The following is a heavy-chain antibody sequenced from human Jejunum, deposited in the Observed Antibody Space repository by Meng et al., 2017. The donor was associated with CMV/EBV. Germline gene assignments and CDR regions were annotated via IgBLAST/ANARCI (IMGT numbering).Heavy chain of an antibody. D-gene: IGHD6-13*01. V-gene: IGHV4-30-4*01. Sequence: GGSVSGDTSKWSWIRQTPGKGLEWIGYIYFSVTYSQTYLKNRVTISVDTSKNQFSLELNSVTAADTAVYYCARAPAYTSNWNFDYWGQGALVTVSS. J-gene: IGHJ4*02. CDR2: IYFSVT. CDR1: GGSVSGDTSK. CDR3: ARAPAYTSNWNFDY.